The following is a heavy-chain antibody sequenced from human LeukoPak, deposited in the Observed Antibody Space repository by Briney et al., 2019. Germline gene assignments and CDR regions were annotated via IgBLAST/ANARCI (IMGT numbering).Heavy chain of an antibody. CDR2: ITGSGGTT. Sequence: EAGGSLRLSCAASGSIFSNYAMSWVRQAPGKGLEWVSAITGSGGTTWYADSVKGHFIISRDNSKNTLYLQMNSLGAEDTAVYYCAKWEDYDGLTGYYDSDCWGQGTLVTVSS. D-gene: IGHD3-9*01. V-gene: IGHV3-23*01. J-gene: IGHJ4*02. CDR3: AKWEDYDGLTGYYDSDC. CDR1: GSIFSNYA.